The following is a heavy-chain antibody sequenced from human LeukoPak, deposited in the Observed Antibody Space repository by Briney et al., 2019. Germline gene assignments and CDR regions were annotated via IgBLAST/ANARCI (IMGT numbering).Heavy chain of an antibody. CDR3: ARSQNYYGSGDY. Sequence: SETLSLTCTVSGGSVSSGSYYWSWIRQPPGKALEWIGYIYYTGKTYYNPSLEGRVTILVDTSRNHFSVKLSSVTAADTAVYYCARSQNYYGSGDYWSQGTLVTVSS. CDR2: IYYTGKT. J-gene: IGHJ4*02. V-gene: IGHV4-61*03. CDR1: GGSVSSGSYY. D-gene: IGHD3-10*01.